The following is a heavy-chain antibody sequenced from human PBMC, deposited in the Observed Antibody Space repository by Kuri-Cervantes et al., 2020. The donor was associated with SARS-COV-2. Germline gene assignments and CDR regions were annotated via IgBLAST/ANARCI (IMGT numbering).Heavy chain of an antibody. CDR3: AGGYSSGWYKN. Sequence: ESLKISCTVSGGSISSYYWSWIRQPAGKGLEWIGRIYTSGSTNYNPSLKSRVTMSVDTSKNQFSLKLSSVTAADTAVYYCAGGYSSGWYKNWGQGTLVTVSS. V-gene: IGHV4-4*07. D-gene: IGHD6-19*01. J-gene: IGHJ4*02. CDR1: GGSISSYY. CDR2: IYTSGST.